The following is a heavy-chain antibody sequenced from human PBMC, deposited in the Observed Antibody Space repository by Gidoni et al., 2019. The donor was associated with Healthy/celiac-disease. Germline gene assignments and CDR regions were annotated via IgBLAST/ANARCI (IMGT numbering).Heavy chain of an antibody. Sequence: QVQLVQSGAEVKKPGASVKVSCKASGYTFTSYDINWVRQATGQGLEWMGWMNPNSGNTGYAQKFQGRVTMTRNTSISTAYMELSSLRSEDTAVYYCARGVEDSSSSEAGYYFDYWGQGTLVTVSS. V-gene: IGHV1-8*01. D-gene: IGHD6-6*01. CDR1: GYTFTSYD. J-gene: IGHJ4*02. CDR2: MNPNSGNT. CDR3: ARGVEDSSSSEAGYYFDY.